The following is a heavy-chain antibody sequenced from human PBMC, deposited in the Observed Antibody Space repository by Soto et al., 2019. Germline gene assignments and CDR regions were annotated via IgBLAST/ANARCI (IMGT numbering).Heavy chain of an antibody. Sequence: GASVKVSCKASGFTFTSSAVQWVRQARGQGLEWIGWIVVGSGNTNYAQKLQERVTMTRDTSTSTAYMELRSLRSDDTAVYYCARGSDCSGGSCSSNYWGQGTLVTVSS. J-gene: IGHJ4*02. V-gene: IGHV1-58*01. CDR3: ARGSDCSGGSCSSNY. D-gene: IGHD2-15*01. CDR1: GFTFTSSA. CDR2: IVVGSGNT.